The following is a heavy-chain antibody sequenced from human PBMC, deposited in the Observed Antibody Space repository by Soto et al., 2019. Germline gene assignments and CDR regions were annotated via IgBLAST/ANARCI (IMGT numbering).Heavy chain of an antibody. CDR2: IYYSGST. Sequence: SETLSLTCTVSGGSISTYYWSWIRQPPGKGLEWIGYIYYSGSTSYNPSLKSRVTISVDTSKNQFSLKLRSVTAADTAVYYCASDRSSGWDQRYGMDVWGQGTTVTVSS. CDR3: ASDRSSGWDQRYGMDV. V-gene: IGHV4-59*01. D-gene: IGHD6-19*01. J-gene: IGHJ6*02. CDR1: GGSISTYY.